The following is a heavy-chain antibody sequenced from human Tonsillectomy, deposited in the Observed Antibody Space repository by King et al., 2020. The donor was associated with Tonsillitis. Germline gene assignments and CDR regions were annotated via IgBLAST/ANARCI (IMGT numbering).Heavy chain of an antibody. J-gene: IGHJ3*01. CDR1: GFPFEDYA. V-gene: IGHV3-43*02. D-gene: IGHD2-21*01. CDR2: ISGAGGST. CDR3: AKAPGRLLHDAFDF. Sequence: GGGGGRPGGSLGLSWAASGFPFEDYAMPWVRQAPGKGLEWVSLISGAGGSTYYADSVKGRFTISRANNKNSLYRQRNSLRTEDTALYYCAKAPGRLLHDAFDFWGQGTMVTVSS.